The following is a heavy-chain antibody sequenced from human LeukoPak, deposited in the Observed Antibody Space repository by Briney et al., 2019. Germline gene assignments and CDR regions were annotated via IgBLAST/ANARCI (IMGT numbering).Heavy chain of an antibody. V-gene: IGHV1-46*01. CDR2: INPSGGTA. CDR1: GYTFTSYY. J-gene: IGHJ5*02. CDR3: ARDGYDYVWGSYRYTPNWFDP. Sequence: ASVKVSCKASGYTFTSYYMHWVRQAPGQGLEWMGIINPSGGTANYAQKFQGRVTITADESTSTAYMELSSLRSEDTAVYYCARDGYDYVWGSYRYTPNWFDPWGQGTLVTVSS. D-gene: IGHD3-16*02.